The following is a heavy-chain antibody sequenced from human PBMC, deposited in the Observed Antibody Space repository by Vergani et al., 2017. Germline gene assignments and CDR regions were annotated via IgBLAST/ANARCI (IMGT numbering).Heavy chain of an antibody. CDR3: AGEVQGAAVVWAFDI. J-gene: IGHJ3*02. V-gene: IGHV3-21*01. CDR1: GFTFSSYS. D-gene: IGHD3-22*01. CDR2: ISSSSSTI. Sequence: EVQLVESGGGLVKPGGSLRLSCAASGFTFSSYSMNWVRQAPGKGLEWVSSISSSSSTIYYADSVKGRFTISRDNAKNSLYLQMNSLRAEDTAVYYCAGEVQGAAVVWAFDIWGQGTMVTVSS.